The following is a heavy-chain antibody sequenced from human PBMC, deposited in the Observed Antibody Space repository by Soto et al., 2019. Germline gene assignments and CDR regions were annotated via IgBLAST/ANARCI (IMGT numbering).Heavy chain of an antibody. J-gene: IGHJ6*02. Sequence: QITLKESGPTLVKPTQTLTLTCTFSGFSLSTSGVGVGWIRQPPGKALEWLVLIYWDDDKRYSPSLRSRLTISKDTSKNQVVLTTTNMDPADTATYYCIQSRCGGDCLQSYASHYYYGLDVWGQGTTVAVSS. CDR3: IQSRCGGDCLQSYASHYYYGLDV. D-gene: IGHD2-21*02. CDR1: GFSLSTSGVG. CDR2: IYWDDDK. V-gene: IGHV2-5*02.